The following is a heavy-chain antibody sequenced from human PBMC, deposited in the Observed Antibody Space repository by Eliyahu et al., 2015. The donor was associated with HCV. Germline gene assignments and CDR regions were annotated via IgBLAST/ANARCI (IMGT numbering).Heavy chain of an antibody. V-gene: IGHV4-59*02. D-gene: IGHD3-10*01. Sequence: QVQQQESGPGLVKLSETLSLTCSVSGGSVSSFYWSWIRQPPGKGLEWIGYIYHTGSSNYNPSLNSRATISMDMSKNQVSLRLSSVTAADTAVYYCVKDQRAFYHAVSGERGYWFDPWGPGTLVTVSS. CDR2: IYHTGSS. CDR3: VKDQRAFYHAVSGERGYWFDP. CDR1: GGSVSSFY. J-gene: IGHJ5*02.